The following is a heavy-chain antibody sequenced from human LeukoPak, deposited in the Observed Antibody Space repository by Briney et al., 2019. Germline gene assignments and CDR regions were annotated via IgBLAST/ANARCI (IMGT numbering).Heavy chain of an antibody. V-gene: IGHV4-59*01. CDR1: GGSISTYY. CDR2: IYNSRST. Sequence: SETLSLTRTVSGGSISTYYWSWIRQPPGKGLEWIGYIYNSRSTDYNPSLNSRVTISVDTSKNQFSLHLRSVTAADTAVYYCARDGGGGVRGYTYGFTYWGQGTLFTVSS. D-gene: IGHD5-18*01. J-gene: IGHJ4*02. CDR3: ARDGGGGVRGYTYGFTY.